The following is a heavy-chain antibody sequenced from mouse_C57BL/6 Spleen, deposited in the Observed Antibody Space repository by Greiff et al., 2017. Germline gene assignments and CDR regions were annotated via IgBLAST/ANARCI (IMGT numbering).Heavy chain of an antibody. D-gene: IGHD1-1*01. CDR1: GFTFSSYA. CDR2: ISSGGDYI. CDR3: TRVGFTTVVAPYYYAMDY. J-gene: IGHJ4*01. V-gene: IGHV5-9-1*02. Sequence: EVKLMESGEGLVKPGGSLKLSCAASGFTFSSYAMSWVRQTPEKRLEWVAYISSGGDYIYYADTVKGRFTISRDNARNTLYPQMSSLKSEDTAMYYCTRVGFTTVVAPYYYAMDYWGQGTSVTVSS.